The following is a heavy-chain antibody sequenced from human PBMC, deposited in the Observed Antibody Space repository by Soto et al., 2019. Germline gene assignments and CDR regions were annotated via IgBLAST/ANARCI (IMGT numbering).Heavy chain of an antibody. CDR2: IIPIFGTA. Sequence: QVQLVQSGAEVKKPGSSVKVSCKASGGTFSSYTISWVRQAPGQGLEWMGGIIPIFGTANYAQKFQGRVTITADESTSTAYMELSSLRSEDTAVYYCARGSGGCSGGSCRGFDPWGQGTLVTVSS. V-gene: IGHV1-69*01. D-gene: IGHD2-15*01. CDR1: GGTFSSYT. CDR3: ARGSGGCSGGSCRGFDP. J-gene: IGHJ5*02.